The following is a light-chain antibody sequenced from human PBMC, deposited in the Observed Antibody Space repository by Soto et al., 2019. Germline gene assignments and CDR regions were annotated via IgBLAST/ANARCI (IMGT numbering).Light chain of an antibody. CDR1: QSISSW. J-gene: IGKJ1*01. CDR2: DAS. CDR3: QQYNNYSCT. Sequence: DIQMTQSPSTLSASVGDRVTITCRASQSISSWLAWYQQKPGKAPKLLIYDASSLESGVPSRFSSNRSGTEFTLTISGLELVGFAAYSCQQYNNYSCTFGQGTKVE. V-gene: IGKV1-5*01.